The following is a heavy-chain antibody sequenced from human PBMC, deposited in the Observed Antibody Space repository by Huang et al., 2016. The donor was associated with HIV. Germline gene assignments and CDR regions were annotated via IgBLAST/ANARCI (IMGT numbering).Heavy chain of an antibody. CDR1: GGSINSGGYY. J-gene: IGHJ4*02. CDR2: IYYRGIA. Sequence: QAQLQESGPGLVKPSQTLSLTCTVSGGSINSGGYYWNWIRQPPGKGLEWMGYIYYRGIAYYNPSLTSLFTISVDTSKNQFSRKLSTVTAADTAVYYCARVGLQYTPDLYYFDYWGQGSLVTVSS. D-gene: IGHD4-4*01. CDR3: ARVGLQYTPDLYYFDY. V-gene: IGHV4-30-4*08.